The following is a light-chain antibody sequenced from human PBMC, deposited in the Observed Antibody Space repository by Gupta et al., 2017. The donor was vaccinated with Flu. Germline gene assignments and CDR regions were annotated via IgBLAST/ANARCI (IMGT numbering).Light chain of an antibody. V-gene: IGKV1-39*01. CDR1: QSISSY. J-gene: IGKJ4*01. CDR3: HQSDSTPLT. CDR2: AAS. Sequence: DIKMTEAPSSLSASVGDRVTITCRASQSISSYLNWYQQKPGKAPKLLIYAASSLQSGAPSRFSGSGSGTDFTLTISRLQPEDFATFYCHQSDSTPLTFGGGTKVEIK.